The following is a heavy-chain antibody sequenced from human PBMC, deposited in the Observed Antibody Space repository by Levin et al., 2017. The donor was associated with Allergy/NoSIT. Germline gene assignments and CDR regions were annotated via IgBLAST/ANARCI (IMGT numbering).Heavy chain of an antibody. CDR1: GFTFSSYG. CDR3: AKGRHCSGGTCYSYYYYYYMDV. D-gene: IGHD2-15*01. Sequence: GESLKISCAASGFTFSSYGMHWVRQAPGKGLEWVAIISYDGSKKYYADSVKGRFTVSRDNSKNTLFLQMNSLRAEDTAVYYCAKGRHCSGGTCYSYYYYYYMDVWGKGTTVTVSS. V-gene: IGHV3-30*18. J-gene: IGHJ6*03. CDR2: ISYDGSKK.